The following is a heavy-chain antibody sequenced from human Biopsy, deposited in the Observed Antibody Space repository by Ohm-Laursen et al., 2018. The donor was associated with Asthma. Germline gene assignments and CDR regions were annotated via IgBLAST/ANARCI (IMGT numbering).Heavy chain of an antibody. CDR3: ARKAGSCISRTCYSLDF. V-gene: IGHV1-69*13. J-gene: IGHJ4*02. CDR2: IDSVFGTT. Sequence: GATVKISCNPLGGTFNTYVIGWVRQAPGQGLEWMGGIDSVFGTTTYPQKFQDRVTITADDSTSTVYMELSSLRSEDTAVYYCARKAGSCISRTCYSLDFWGQGTLVTVSS. CDR1: GGTFNTYV. D-gene: IGHD2-2*01.